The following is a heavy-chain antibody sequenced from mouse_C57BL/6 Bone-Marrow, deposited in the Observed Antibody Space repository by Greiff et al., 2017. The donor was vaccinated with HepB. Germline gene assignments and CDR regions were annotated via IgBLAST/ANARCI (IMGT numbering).Heavy chain of an antibody. D-gene: IGHD1-1*01. V-gene: IGHV1-81*01. Sequence: VQLQESGAELARPGASVKLSCKASGYTFTSYGISWVKQRTGQGLEWIGEIYPRSGNTYYNEKFKGKATLTADKSSSTAYMELRSLTSEDSAVYCCASKVFTTVVAEYAMDYWGQGTSVTVSS. CDR3: ASKVFTTVVAEYAMDY. J-gene: IGHJ4*01. CDR2: IYPRSGNT. CDR1: GYTFTSYG.